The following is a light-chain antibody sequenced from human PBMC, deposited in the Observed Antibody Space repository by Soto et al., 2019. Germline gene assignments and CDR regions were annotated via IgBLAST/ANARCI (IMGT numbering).Light chain of an antibody. Sequence: DIQMTQSPSTLSASVGDRVTITCRASQSISSWLAWYQQKPGKAPKLLIYDASSLESGVPSRFSGSGSGTEFTLTISSLQPDDFATSYFQQYNSYLFTFGPGTKVDIK. CDR2: DAS. J-gene: IGKJ3*01. CDR1: QSISSW. CDR3: QQYNSYLFT. V-gene: IGKV1-5*01.